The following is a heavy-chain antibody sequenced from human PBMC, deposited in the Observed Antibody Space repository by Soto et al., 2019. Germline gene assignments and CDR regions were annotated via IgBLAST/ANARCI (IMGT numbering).Heavy chain of an antibody. Sequence: SETLSLTCTVSGGSISNAAYSWSWIRQPPGKGLEWIGYIYPSGMPFYNPSLRSRVTISIDRSNDQFSLNLKSVTAADTAVYSCASERGGYGLFDSWGQGTLVTVSS. D-gene: IGHD5-18*01. CDR3: ASERGGYGLFDS. J-gene: IGHJ4*02. CDR1: GGSISNAAYS. CDR2: IYPSGMP. V-gene: IGHV4-30-2*01.